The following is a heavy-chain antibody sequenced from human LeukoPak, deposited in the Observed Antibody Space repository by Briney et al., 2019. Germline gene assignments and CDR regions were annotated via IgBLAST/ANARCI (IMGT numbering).Heavy chain of an antibody. CDR3: ARDRLGDYDHSGYYDK. D-gene: IGHD3-22*01. CDR2: ICDSGRTI. CDR1: GSTFSDYH. J-gene: IGHJ4*02. Sequence: GGSLRLSCAPSGSTFSDYHMSWLPHATGKGLEWLSYICDSGRTIYYAGSVKGRFTISRDNAKNSVYLQMNNLGAEDTAVYYCARDRLGDYDHSGYYDKWGQGTLVTVSS. V-gene: IGHV3-11*01.